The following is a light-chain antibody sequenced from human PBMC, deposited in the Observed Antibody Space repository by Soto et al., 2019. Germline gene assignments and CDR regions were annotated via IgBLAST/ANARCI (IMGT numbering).Light chain of an antibody. Sequence: QSVLTQPPSASGTPGQRVTISCSGSSSNIGSNTVNWYQQLPGTAPKLLIYSNNQRPSGVPDRFSSSKSGTSASLAISGLQSEDEADYYCAAWDDSLNAVVFGGGTQLTV. CDR1: SSNIGSNT. CDR2: SNN. J-gene: IGLJ2*01. CDR3: AAWDDSLNAVV. V-gene: IGLV1-44*01.